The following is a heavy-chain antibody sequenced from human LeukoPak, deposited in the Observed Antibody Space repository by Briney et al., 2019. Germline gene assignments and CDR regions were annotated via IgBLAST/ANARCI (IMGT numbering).Heavy chain of an antibody. CDR2: IYYSGST. J-gene: IGHJ6*02. D-gene: IGHD3-3*01. CDR1: GGSISSYY. V-gene: IGHV4-59*01. CDR3: ARDGGRYYDFWSGYYYYYGMDV. Sequence: SETLSLTCTVSGGSISSYYWSWIRQPPGKGLEWIGYIYYSGSTNYNPSLKSRVTISVDTSKNQFSLKLSSVTAADTAVYYCARDGGRYYDFWSGYYYYYGMDVWGQGTTVTVSS.